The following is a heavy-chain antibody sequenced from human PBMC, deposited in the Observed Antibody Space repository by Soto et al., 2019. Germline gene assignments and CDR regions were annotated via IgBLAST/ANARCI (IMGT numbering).Heavy chain of an antibody. Sequence: ASVKVSCKASGYTFTSYYMHWVRQAPGQGLEWMGIINPSGGSTSYAQKFQGRVTMTRDTSTSTVYMELSSLRSEDTAVYYCARALTVTTIPPHYYYGMDVWGQGTTVTVS. CDR2: INPSGGST. CDR1: GYTFTSYY. J-gene: IGHJ6*02. CDR3: ARALTVTTIPPHYYYGMDV. D-gene: IGHD4-4*01. V-gene: IGHV1-46*01.